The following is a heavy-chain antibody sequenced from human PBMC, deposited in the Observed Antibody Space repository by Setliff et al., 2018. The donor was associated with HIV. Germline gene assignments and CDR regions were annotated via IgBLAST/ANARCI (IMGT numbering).Heavy chain of an antibody. V-gene: IGHV4-4*09. CDR3: ARSLDYSGSGSYYVGWFDL. CDR2: IHSSGPT. J-gene: IGHJ5*02. D-gene: IGHD3-10*01. CDR1: GGSMNNYY. Sequence: PSETLSLTCNVSGGSMNNYYWNWMRQSPGKGLEWIGYIHSSGPTNYNPSLKSRVSISVDTSKSQFSLNLSSVTAADTAVYYCARSLDYSGSGSYYVGWFDLWGQGIPVTVSS.